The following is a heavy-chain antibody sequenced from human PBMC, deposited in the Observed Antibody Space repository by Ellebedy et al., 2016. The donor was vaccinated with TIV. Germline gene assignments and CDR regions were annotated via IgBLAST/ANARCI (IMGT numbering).Heavy chain of an antibody. J-gene: IGHJ4*02. Sequence: PGGSLRLSCAASGFTFSSYSMNWVRQAPGKGLEWVSSISSSSSYIYYADSVKGRFTISRDNAKNTLYLQMNSLRAEDTAVYYCARAKAGTGSSDYWGQGTLVTVSS. CDR1: GFTFSSYS. D-gene: IGHD3-10*01. V-gene: IGHV3-21*01. CDR3: ARAKAGTGSSDY. CDR2: ISSSSSYI.